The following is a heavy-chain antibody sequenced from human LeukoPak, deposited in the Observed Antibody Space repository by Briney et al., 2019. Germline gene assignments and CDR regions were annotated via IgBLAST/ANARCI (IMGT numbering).Heavy chain of an antibody. Sequence: PSETLSLTCTVSGGSISSDYWSWIRQPPGKGLEWIGYIYYSGSTNYNPSLKSRVTISVDTSKNQFSLKLSSVTAADTAVYYCARDPGDYYDSSGYFDYWGQGTLVTVSS. D-gene: IGHD3-22*01. CDR3: ARDPGDYYDSSGYFDY. J-gene: IGHJ4*02. CDR2: IYYSGST. CDR1: GGSISSDY. V-gene: IGHV4-59*01.